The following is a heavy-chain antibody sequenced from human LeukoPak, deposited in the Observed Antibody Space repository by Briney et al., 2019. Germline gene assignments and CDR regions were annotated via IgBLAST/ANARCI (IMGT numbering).Heavy chain of an antibody. CDR3: ARVPHYYFGYGYFDS. D-gene: IGHD3-10*01. V-gene: IGHV4-34*01. CDR1: GGSFSGYY. CDR2: IDQSGTT. J-gene: IGHJ4*02. Sequence: PSQTLSLTCVVYGGSFSGYYGSWIRQPPGKGLEWMGEIDQSGTTNYNPSLKSRASISVDTSKKQFSLTLTSMTAADTAVYYCARVPHYYFGYGYFDSWGQGTLVTVSS.